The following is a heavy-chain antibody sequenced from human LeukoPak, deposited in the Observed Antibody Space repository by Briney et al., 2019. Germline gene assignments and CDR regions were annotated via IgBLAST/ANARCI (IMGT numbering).Heavy chain of an antibody. CDR2: ISPNGGST. J-gene: IGHJ3*02. V-gene: IGHV3-64*04. Sequence: GGSLRLSCSASGFTFSAYAMHWVRQAPGKGLEYVSAISPNGGSTYYADSVKGRFTISRDNSKNTLYLQMNSLRAEDTAVYYCARDFSGRGDAFDIWGQGTMVTVSS. CDR3: ARDFSGRGDAFDI. D-gene: IGHD1-26*01. CDR1: GFTFSAYA.